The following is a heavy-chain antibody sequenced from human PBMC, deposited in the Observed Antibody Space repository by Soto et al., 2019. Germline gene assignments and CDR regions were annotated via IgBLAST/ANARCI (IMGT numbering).Heavy chain of an antibody. D-gene: IGHD4-4*01. V-gene: IGHV1-69*02. CDR2: IIPILGIA. CDR1: GGTFSSYT. CDR3: ARGQARTVYSNHDYYYYYYMDV. Sequence: SVKVSCKASGGTFSSYTISWVRQAPGQGLEWMGRIIPILGIANYAQKFQDRVTITADKSTSTAYMELSSLRSEDTAVYYCARGQARTVYSNHDYYYYYYMDVWGKGTTVTVSS. J-gene: IGHJ6*03.